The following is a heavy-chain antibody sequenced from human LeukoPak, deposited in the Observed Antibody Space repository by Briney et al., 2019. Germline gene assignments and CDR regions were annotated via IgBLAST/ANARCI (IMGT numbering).Heavy chain of an antibody. D-gene: IGHD6-13*01. Sequence: GASVKVSCKASGYTFTSYGISWVRQAPGQGLEWMGWISAYNGNTNYAQKLQGRVTMTTDTSTSTAYMELRSLRSDDTAVYYCARDPYRAPAASSPTYWGQGTLVTVSS. CDR1: GYTFTSYG. V-gene: IGHV1-18*01. J-gene: IGHJ4*02. CDR2: ISAYNGNT. CDR3: ARDPYRAPAASSPTY.